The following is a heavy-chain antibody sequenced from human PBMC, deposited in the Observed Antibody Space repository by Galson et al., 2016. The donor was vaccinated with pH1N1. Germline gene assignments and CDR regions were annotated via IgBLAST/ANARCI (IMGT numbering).Heavy chain of an antibody. CDR2: IYLGGSLI. CDR3: ARQNDYGDYRGDAFDI. CDR1: GHKFTSSW. Sequence: QSGAEVKKPGESLKISCKGSGHKFTSSWIGWVRQMPGKGLEWMGIIYLGGSLIRYRPSFQGQVTISADKSVNIVYLEWGSLKASDTAMYYCARQNDYGDYRGDAFDIWGQGRMVTVSS. D-gene: IGHD4-17*01. J-gene: IGHJ3*02. V-gene: IGHV5-51*01.